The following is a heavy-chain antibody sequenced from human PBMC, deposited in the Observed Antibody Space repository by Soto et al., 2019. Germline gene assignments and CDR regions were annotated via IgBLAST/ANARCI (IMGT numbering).Heavy chain of an antibody. V-gene: IGHV1-69*13. J-gene: IGHJ4*02. Sequence: ASVKVSCKASGGTFSSYAISWVRQAPGQGLEWMGGIIPIFGTANYAQKFQGRVTITADESTSTAYMELSSLRSEDTAVYYCARQIVSDYYDSSGYYLGPDYWGQGTLVTVSS. CDR2: IIPIFGTA. D-gene: IGHD3-22*01. CDR1: GGTFSSYA. CDR3: ARQIVSDYYDSSGYYLGPDY.